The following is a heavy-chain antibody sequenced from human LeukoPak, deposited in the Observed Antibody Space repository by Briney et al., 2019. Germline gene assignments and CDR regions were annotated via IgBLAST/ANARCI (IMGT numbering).Heavy chain of an antibody. CDR3: AKDSGGPVAGDFDY. CDR2: ISGSGNSP. D-gene: IGHD6-19*01. V-gene: IGHV3-23*01. J-gene: IGHJ4*02. Sequence: PGGSLRLSCAASGFTFSSYAMSWVRQAPGKGLEWVSAISGSGNSPYYADSVKGRFTISRDNSKNTLYLQMNSLRAEDTAIYYCAKDSGGPVAGDFDYWGQGTLVTVSS. CDR1: GFTFSSYA.